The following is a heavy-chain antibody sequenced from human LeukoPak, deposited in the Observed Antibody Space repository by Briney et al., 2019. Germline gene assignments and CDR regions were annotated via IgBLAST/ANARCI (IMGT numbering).Heavy chain of an antibody. CDR3: ASGLAVAGTSLDY. J-gene: IGHJ4*02. D-gene: IGHD6-19*01. CDR1: GFTFSSYW. CDR2: IDTDGSST. Sequence: GGSLRLSCAASGFTFSSYWMHWDRQAPGKGLVWVSRIDTDGSSTNYADSVKGRFTISRDNAKNTLYLQMNSLRAEDTAVYYCASGLAVAGTSLDYWGQGTLVTVSS. V-gene: IGHV3-74*01.